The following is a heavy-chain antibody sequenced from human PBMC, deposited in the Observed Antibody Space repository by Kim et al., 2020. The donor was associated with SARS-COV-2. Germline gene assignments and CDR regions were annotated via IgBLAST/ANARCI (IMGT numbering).Heavy chain of an antibody. J-gene: IGHJ4*02. CDR3: AKDQETGNNWNYWSTTPFDY. D-gene: IGHD1-7*01. V-gene: IGHV3-23*01. Sequence: GGSLRLSCAASGFTFSSYAMSWVRQAPGKGLEWVSAISGSGGSTYYADSVKGRFTISRDNSKNTLYLQMNSLRAEDTAVYYCAKDQETGNNWNYWSTTPFDYWGQGTLVTVSS. CDR2: ISGSGGST. CDR1: GFTFSSYA.